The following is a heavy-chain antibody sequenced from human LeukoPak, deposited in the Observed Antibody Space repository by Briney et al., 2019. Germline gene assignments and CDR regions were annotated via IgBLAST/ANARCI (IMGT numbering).Heavy chain of an antibody. D-gene: IGHD6-13*01. CDR2: IYTSGST. CDR1: GGSISSGSYY. CDR3: ARDHRSSSWSYFDY. J-gene: IGHJ4*02. Sequence: PSETLSLTCTVSGGSISSGSYYWSWIRQPAGTGLEWIGRIYTSGSTNYNPSLKSRVTISVDTSKNQFSLKLSSVTAADTAVYYCARDHRSSSWSYFDYWGQGTLVTVSS. V-gene: IGHV4-61*02.